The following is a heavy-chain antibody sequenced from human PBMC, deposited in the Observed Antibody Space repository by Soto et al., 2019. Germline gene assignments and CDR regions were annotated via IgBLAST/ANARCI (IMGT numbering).Heavy chain of an antibody. V-gene: IGHV4-59*13. D-gene: IGHD3-10*01. J-gene: IGHJ5*02. Sequence: SETLSLTCTVSRGSISDYYWSWIRQPPGKGLEWIGFIYYTGNTKYNPSLNGRVTMSMDTSNNRFSLKLSSVTAADTAVYYCARESAGSGRNNWFDPWGQGTLVTVSS. CDR3: ARESAGSGRNNWFDP. CDR1: RGSISDYY. CDR2: IYYTGNT.